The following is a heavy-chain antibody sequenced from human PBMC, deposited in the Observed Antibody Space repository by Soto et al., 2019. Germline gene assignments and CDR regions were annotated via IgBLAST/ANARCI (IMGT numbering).Heavy chain of an antibody. CDR3: ARADTAMGHDDYGMDV. Sequence: QVQLVQSGAEVKKPGSSVKVSCKASGGTFSSYAISWVRQAPGQGLEWMGGIIPIFGTANYAQKDQGRVTIAADESTSTAYMELSRLRSEDTAVYSCARADTAMGHDDYGMDVWGQGTTVTFSS. CDR1: GGTFSSYA. CDR2: IIPIFGTA. V-gene: IGHV1-69*01. D-gene: IGHD5-18*01. J-gene: IGHJ6*02.